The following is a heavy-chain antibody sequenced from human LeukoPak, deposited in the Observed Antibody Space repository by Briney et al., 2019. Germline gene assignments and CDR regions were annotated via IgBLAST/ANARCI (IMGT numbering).Heavy chain of an antibody. J-gene: IGHJ5*02. D-gene: IGHD4-17*01. CDR3: ARHYGDYLGNWFDP. CDR2: IIPIFGTA. V-gene: IGHV1-69*05. CDR1: GGTFSSYA. Sequence: SVKVSCKASGGTFSSYAISWVRQAPGQGLEWMGGIIPIFGTANYAQKFQGRVTITTDESTSTAYMELSSLRSEDTAVYYCARHYGDYLGNWFDPWGQGTLVTVSS.